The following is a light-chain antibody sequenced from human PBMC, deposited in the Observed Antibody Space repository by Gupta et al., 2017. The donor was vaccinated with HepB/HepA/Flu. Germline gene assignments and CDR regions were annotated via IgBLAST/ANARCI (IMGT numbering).Light chain of an antibody. J-gene: IGKJ3*01. CDR3: QQYNNWPPFT. CDR2: GAS. Sequence: EIVMTQSPATLSVSPGERVTLSCRASQSVSANLAWYQQKPGQAPRLLISGASTRATGVPARFSGSGSGTEFTRTISSLQSEDFAVYYCQQYNNWPPFTCGPGTKVDIK. V-gene: IGKV3-15*01. CDR1: QSVSAN.